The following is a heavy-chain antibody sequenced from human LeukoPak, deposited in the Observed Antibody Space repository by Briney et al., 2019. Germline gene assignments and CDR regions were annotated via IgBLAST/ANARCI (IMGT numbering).Heavy chain of an antibody. CDR3: ARDTGGGNPDDAFDV. CDR2: INTNTGNP. D-gene: IGHD4-23*01. J-gene: IGHJ3*01. CDR1: GYTFTSYA. Sequence: GASVKVSCKASGYTFTSYALNWVRQAPGQGLEWMGWINTNTGNPTYAQGFTGRFVFSLDTSVSTTYLQISSLKAEDTAVYYCARDTGGGNPDDAFDVWGQGTMVTVSS. V-gene: IGHV7-4-1*02.